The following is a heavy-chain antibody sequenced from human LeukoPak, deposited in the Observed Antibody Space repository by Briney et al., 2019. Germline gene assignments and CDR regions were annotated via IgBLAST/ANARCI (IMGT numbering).Heavy chain of an antibody. D-gene: IGHD2-21*01. Sequence: PSETLSLTCTVSGGSISSYYWSWIRQPPGKGLEWIGYIYYSGSTNYNPSLKSRVTISVDTSKNQFSLKLSSVTAADTAVYYCARLVMVNWFDPWGQGTLVTVSS. CDR1: GGSISSYY. CDR2: IYYSGST. J-gene: IGHJ5*02. V-gene: IGHV4-59*08. CDR3: ARLVMVNWFDP.